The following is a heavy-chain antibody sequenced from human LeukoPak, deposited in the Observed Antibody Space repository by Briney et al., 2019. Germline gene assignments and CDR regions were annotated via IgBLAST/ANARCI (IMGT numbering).Heavy chain of an antibody. Sequence: PSETLSLTCTVSGGSISPYYWSWIRQPPGKGLEWIGYIYYSGTTNYNPSLKSRVTLSVDTSKNQFSLKLSSVTAADTAVYYCARFAYCGGHCWYYFDYWGQGSLVTVSS. J-gene: IGHJ4*02. D-gene: IGHD2-21*02. CDR3: ARFAYCGGHCWYYFDY. CDR1: GGSISPYY. V-gene: IGHV4-59*01. CDR2: IYYSGTT.